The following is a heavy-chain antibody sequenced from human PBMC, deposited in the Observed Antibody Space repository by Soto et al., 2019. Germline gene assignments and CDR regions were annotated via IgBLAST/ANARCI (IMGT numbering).Heavy chain of an antibody. Sequence: QVQLQESGPGLIKPSQTLSLTYTVSGGSISSGGYYWSWIRQHPGKGLEWIGYIYYSGSTYYNPSLKSRVTISVDTSKNQFSLKLSSVTSADTAVYYCARVGGINWFDPWGQGTLVTVSS. CDR2: IYYSGST. CDR1: GGSISSGGYY. J-gene: IGHJ5*02. CDR3: ARVGGINWFDP. V-gene: IGHV4-31*03. D-gene: IGHD1-20*01.